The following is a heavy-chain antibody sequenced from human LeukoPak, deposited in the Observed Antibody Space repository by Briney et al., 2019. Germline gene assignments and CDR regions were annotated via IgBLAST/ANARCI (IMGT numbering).Heavy chain of an antibody. CDR1: GGSISSSSYY. V-gene: IGHV4-39*01. CDR3: ARLPVGATRYYFDY. Sequence: SETLSLTCTVSGGSISSSSYYWGWIRQPPGKGLEGIGSIYYSGSTYYNPSLKSRVTISVDTSKNQFSLKLSSVTAADTAVYYCARLPVGATRYYFDYWGQGTLATVSS. D-gene: IGHD1-26*01. J-gene: IGHJ4*02. CDR2: IYYSGST.